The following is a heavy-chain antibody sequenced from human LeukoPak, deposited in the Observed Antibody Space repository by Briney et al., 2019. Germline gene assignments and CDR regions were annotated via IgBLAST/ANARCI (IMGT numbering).Heavy chain of an antibody. D-gene: IGHD5-12*01. J-gene: IGHJ4*02. Sequence: GGSLRLSCAASGFTFSSYGMHWVRQAPGKGLEWVAVIWYGGSNKYYADSVKGRFTISRDNSKNTLYLQMNSLRAEDTAVYYCARGYSGYDYFDYWGQGTLVTVSS. CDR3: ARGYSGYDYFDY. CDR1: GFTFSSYG. CDR2: IWYGGSNK. V-gene: IGHV3-33*08.